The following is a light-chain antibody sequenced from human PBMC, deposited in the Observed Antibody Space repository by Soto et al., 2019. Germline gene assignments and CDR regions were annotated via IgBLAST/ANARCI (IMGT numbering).Light chain of an antibody. Sequence: EKVWTQSPCTLSLSPGERATLSCRASQSLSSSYLAWYQQKPGQAPRLLIYDASSRATGIPDRFSGSGSGTDFTLTISRLEPEDFAVYYCQQYGSSPRTFGQGTKVDIK. J-gene: IGKJ1*01. CDR3: QQYGSSPRT. CDR1: QSLSSSY. CDR2: DAS. V-gene: IGKV3-20*01.